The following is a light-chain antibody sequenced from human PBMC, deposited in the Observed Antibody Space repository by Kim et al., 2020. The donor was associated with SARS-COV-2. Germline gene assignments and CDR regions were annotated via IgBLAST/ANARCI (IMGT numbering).Light chain of an antibody. Sequence: GQTVRITCQGDSLRSYYASWYQQKPGQAPVLVIYGKNNRPSAIPDRFSGSSSGNTASLTITGAQAEDEADYYCNSRDSSVNPLLYVFGTGTKVTVL. CDR2: GKN. CDR3: NSRDSSVNPLLYV. V-gene: IGLV3-19*01. J-gene: IGLJ1*01. CDR1: SLRSYY.